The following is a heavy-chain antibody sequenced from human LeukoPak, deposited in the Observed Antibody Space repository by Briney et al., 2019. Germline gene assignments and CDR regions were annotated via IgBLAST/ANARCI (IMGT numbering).Heavy chain of an antibody. V-gene: IGHV4-59*11. J-gene: IGHJ4*02. CDR3: ASRPADTTWYGVFDY. CDR2: IFNTGNT. CDR1: GGSINSHY. Sequence: SETLSLTCSVSGGSINSHYWSWIRQPPGKRLEWMGYIFNTGNTNYNPSLASRVTMSVDTSRAQFFLRLSPVTAADTAIYYCASRPADTTWYGVFDYWGQGTLVTVSS. D-gene: IGHD3-10*01.